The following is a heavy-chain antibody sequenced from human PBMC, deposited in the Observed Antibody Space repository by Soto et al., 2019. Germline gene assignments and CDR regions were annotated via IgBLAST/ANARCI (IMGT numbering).Heavy chain of an antibody. Sequence: XATLSLTCAVSGVSISSGNWWTWFRQSPQRGLEYIGEIFHDGTANYYPSFERRVAISVDTSKNQFSLKLTSVTAADTAIYFCARLVYDTRLNYMYFDFWGQGTLVTSPQ. CDR2: IFHDGTA. CDR3: ARLVYDTRLNYMYFDF. V-gene: IGHV4-4*01. CDR1: GVSISSGNW. D-gene: IGHD3-10*01. J-gene: IGHJ4*02.